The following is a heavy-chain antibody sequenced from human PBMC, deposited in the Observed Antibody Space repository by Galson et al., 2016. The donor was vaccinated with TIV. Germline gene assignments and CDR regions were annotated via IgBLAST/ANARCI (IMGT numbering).Heavy chain of an antibody. CDR1: GGSISSGSYY. J-gene: IGHJ4*02. D-gene: IGHD3-22*01. CDR2: IYYSGGT. CDR3: AREVYYFDNSGYYFEQ. V-gene: IGHV4-61*01. Sequence: ETLSLTCTVSGGSISSGSYYWTWIRQPPGKGLEWVGYIYYSGGTNYNPSLKSRVTISVDTSKNQFSLNLSSVTAADTAVYYCAREVYYFDNSGYYFEQWGQGTQVTVSS.